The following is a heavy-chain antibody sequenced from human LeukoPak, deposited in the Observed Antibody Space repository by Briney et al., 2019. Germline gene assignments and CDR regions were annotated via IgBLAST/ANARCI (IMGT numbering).Heavy chain of an antibody. D-gene: IGHD6-13*01. CDR2: IYHTGTT. CDR3: ARNGPTAAGAFDI. J-gene: IGHJ3*02. V-gene: IGHV4-4*02. Sequence: SGTLSLTCAVSGGSISTSNWWTWVRQPPGKGLDWIGEIYHTGTTNYNPSLKSRVTISIDKSKSQFSLKLTSVTAADTAVYYCARNGPTAAGAFDIWGQGTTVTVSS. CDR1: GGSISTSNW.